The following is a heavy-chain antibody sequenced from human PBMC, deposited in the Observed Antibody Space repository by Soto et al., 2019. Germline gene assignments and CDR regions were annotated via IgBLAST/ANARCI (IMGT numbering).Heavy chain of an antibody. D-gene: IGHD3-22*01. Sequence: QVTLKESGPVLVKPTETLTLTCTVSGFSLRNARMGVSWIRQPPGKALEWLAHILSSDEKSYNTSLKGMVTLSKDTSKSQVVRTMTYVDPVDTATYFCARMLAVNYYYYYVDVWGEGTTVTVSS. CDR2: ILSSDEK. V-gene: IGHV2-26*01. J-gene: IGHJ6*03. CDR3: ARMLAVNYYYYYVDV. CDR1: GFSLRNARMG.